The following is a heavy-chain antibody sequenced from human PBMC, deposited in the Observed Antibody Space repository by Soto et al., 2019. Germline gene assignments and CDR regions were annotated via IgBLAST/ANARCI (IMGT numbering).Heavy chain of an antibody. CDR3: AKRTVGWYFDL. V-gene: IGHV3-23*01. CDR2: ISGSGGST. D-gene: IGHD4-17*01. J-gene: IGHJ2*01. CDR1: GFSFSSYA. Sequence: EVQLLESGGGLVQPGGSLRLSCAASGFSFSSYAMNWVRQAPGKGLEWVSVISGSGGSTYYADAVKGRFTISRDNSKNTLYLQMNSLRAEDTAVYYCAKRTVGWYFDLWGRGTLVTVSS.